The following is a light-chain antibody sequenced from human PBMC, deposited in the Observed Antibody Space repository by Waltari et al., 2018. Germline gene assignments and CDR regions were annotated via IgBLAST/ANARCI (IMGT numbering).Light chain of an antibody. Sequence: EIVLTQSPGTLSLSPGERATLSCRASPSVGRTLAWYQQRPGQAPRLLIYGASSRAADIPDRVAGSGSGTDFSLTINRLEPEDFAVYYCQHYLRLPVSFGQGTKVEIK. J-gene: IGKJ1*01. CDR1: PSVGRT. V-gene: IGKV3-20*01. CDR2: GAS. CDR3: QHYLRLPVS.